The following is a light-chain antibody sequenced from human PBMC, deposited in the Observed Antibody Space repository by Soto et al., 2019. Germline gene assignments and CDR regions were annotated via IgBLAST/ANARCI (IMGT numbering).Light chain of an antibody. Sequence: QSVLTQPASVSGSPGQSITISCTGTSSDVGPYNYVSWYQQHPGKAPKVMIYEVSNRPSGVSNRFSGSKSGNMASLTISGLQAEDEADYYCSSYTTSSTVVFGGGTKVTVL. J-gene: IGLJ2*01. V-gene: IGLV2-14*01. CDR1: SSDVGPYNY. CDR3: SSYTTSSTVV. CDR2: EVS.